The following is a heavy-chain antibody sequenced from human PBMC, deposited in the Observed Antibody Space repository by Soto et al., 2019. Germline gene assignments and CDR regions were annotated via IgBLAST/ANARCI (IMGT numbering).Heavy chain of an antibody. V-gene: IGHV1-2*02. CDR2: INPYSGGA. J-gene: IGHJ5*02. CDR1: GYTFTVCV. Sequence: GASVKVSFKASGYTFTVCVMHWVRQAPGQGLEWMGWINPYSGGADYAQSFQGRVTMTRDTSISTVYMELSRLRFDDTAVYYCARVIRGAYYNSPLDTWGQGTVVTVSS. CDR3: ARVIRGAYYNSPLDT. D-gene: IGHD3-10*01.